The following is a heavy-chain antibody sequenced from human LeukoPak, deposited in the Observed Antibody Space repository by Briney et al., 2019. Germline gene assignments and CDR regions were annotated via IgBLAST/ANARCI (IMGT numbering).Heavy chain of an antibody. V-gene: IGHV3-23*01. J-gene: IGHJ3*02. CDR1: GFIFNKYD. D-gene: IGHD1-26*01. CDR2: ISGSGGST. Sequence: GGSLRLSCAASGFIFNKYDMSWVRQAPGKGLEWVSAISGSGGSTYYADSVKGRFTISRDNSKNTLYLQMNSLRAEDTAVYYCAKEVGARAFDIWGQGTMVTVSS. CDR3: AKEVGARAFDI.